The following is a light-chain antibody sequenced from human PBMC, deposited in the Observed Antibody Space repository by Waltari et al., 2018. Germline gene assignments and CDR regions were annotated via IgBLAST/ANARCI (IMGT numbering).Light chain of an antibody. CDR3: QQRSTWWT. V-gene: IGKV3-11*01. Sequence: EIVLTQSPVTLSLSPGGRATLSCRASQSIGSYLAWYQHKPGQAPRLLLYDASNRATGVPARFSGSGSGTDFTLTVRNLEPGDSAVYYCQQRSTWWTFGQGTRVEI. CDR2: DAS. CDR1: QSIGSY. J-gene: IGKJ1*01.